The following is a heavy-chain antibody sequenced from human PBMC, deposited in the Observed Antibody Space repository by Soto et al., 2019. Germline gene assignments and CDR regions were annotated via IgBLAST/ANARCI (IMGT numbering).Heavy chain of an antibody. D-gene: IGHD4-17*01. V-gene: IGHV4-30-2*01. CDR1: GGSISSGDYS. CDR2: IYNSGST. CDR3: ASMTPTVFPAIDI. Sequence: LQLQESGSGLVKPSQTLSLTCAVSGGSISSGDYSWSCIRQPPGKGLEWIGYIYNSGSTYYIPSLKSRVTIAVVRSKHQFSLKVSSVTAADTAVYYCASMTPTVFPAIDIWGQGTMVTVSS. J-gene: IGHJ3*02.